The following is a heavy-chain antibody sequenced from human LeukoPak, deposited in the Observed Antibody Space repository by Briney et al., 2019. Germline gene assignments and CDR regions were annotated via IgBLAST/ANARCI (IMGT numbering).Heavy chain of an antibody. J-gene: IGHJ5*02. Sequence: GGSLRLSCVASGFTFSSYWMHWVRQGPGKGLVWVSQITTDGSITNYADSVKGRFTISRDNAKNTLYLEMNSLGVEDTGLYYCARGVDTAVVTGGYNWFDPWGQGTLVTVSS. CDR3: ARGVDTAVVTGGYNWFDP. CDR1: GFTFSSYW. D-gene: IGHD5-18*01. CDR2: ITTDGSIT. V-gene: IGHV3-74*01.